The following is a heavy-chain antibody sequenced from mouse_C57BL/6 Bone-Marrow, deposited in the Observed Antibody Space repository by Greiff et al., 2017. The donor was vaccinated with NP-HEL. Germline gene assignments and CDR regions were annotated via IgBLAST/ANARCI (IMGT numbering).Heavy chain of an antibody. J-gene: IGHJ2*01. Sequence: VQLQESGAELVRPGPSVKVSCKASGYAFTNYLIECVKQRPGQGLEWIGVINPGSGGTNYNEKFKGKATLTADKSSSTAYMQLSSLTSEDSAVYFCARSYYFDYWGQGTTLTVSS. V-gene: IGHV1-54*01. CDR3: ARSYYFDY. CDR1: GYAFTNYL. CDR2: INPGSGGT.